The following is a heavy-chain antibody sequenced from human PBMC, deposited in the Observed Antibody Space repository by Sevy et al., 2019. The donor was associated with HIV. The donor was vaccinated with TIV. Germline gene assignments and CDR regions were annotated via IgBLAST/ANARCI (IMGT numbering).Heavy chain of an antibody. V-gene: IGHV4-39*01. J-gene: IGHJ4*02. CDR3: ARLTNSGWYKIDY. CDR1: GGSISGNTYY. CDR2: VYNGGST. D-gene: IGHD6-19*01. Sequence: SETLSLTCTVSGGSISGNTYYWGWIRQPAGKGLEWIGNVYNGGSTYYNPSLKSRLTLWVDTSRNQFSLKLRSVTAADTAVYYCARLTNSGWYKIDYWGQGTLVTVSS.